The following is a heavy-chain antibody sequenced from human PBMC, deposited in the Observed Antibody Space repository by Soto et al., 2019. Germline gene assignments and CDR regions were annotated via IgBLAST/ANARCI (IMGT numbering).Heavy chain of an antibody. J-gene: IGHJ4*02. CDR2: ISSDGGTT. Sequence: PGGSLRLSCAASGFTFSSYSMNWVRQAPGRGLEWVSSISSDGGTTYYADSVKGRFTISRDNSKSTLSLQMSSLGAEDSAVYFCVKDRYIDYWGQGTLVTVSS. CDR3: VKDRYIDY. CDR1: GFTFSSYS. V-gene: IGHV3-64D*06.